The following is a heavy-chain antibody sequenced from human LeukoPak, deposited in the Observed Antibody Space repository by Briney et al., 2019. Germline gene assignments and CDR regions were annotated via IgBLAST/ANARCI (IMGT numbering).Heavy chain of an antibody. CDR3: AKDLLTMVRGVIDY. D-gene: IGHD3-10*01. CDR2: VLYDGITK. CDR1: GFTFSSYG. V-gene: IGHV3-30*02. J-gene: IGHJ4*02. Sequence: GGSLRLSCAASGFTFSSYGMHWVRQAPGKGLEWVAVVLYDGITKYYADSVKGRFTISRDSSKNTLYLQMNSLRAEDTAVYYCAKDLLTMVRGVIDYWGQGTLVTVSS.